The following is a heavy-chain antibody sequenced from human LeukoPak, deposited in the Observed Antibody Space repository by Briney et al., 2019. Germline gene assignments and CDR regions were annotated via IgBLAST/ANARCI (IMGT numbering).Heavy chain of an antibody. V-gene: IGHV1-2*02. D-gene: IGHD4-17*01. Sequence: ASVKVSCKASGYTFTDYHMHWVRQAPGQGLEWMGWINPNSAGTNCAQKFQGRVTMTRDTSISTAYMELSRLRSDDTAMYYCARVNYGDYYFDSWGQGTLVTVSS. CDR3: ARVNYGDYYFDS. CDR2: INPNSAGT. J-gene: IGHJ4*02. CDR1: GYTFTDYH.